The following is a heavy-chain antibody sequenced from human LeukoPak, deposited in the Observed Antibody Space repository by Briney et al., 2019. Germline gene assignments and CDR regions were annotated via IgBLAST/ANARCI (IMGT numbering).Heavy chain of an antibody. CDR2: ITSGSTTI. CDR1: GFTFSSYS. Sequence: AGGSLRLSCAASGFTFSSYSMNWVRQAPGKGLEWVSYITSGSTTIYYADSVKGRFTISRDNAKNSLYLQMNSLRDEDTAVYYYARGVQWLAYFDYWGQGTLVTVSS. V-gene: IGHV3-48*02. J-gene: IGHJ4*02. CDR3: ARGVQWLAYFDY. D-gene: IGHD6-19*01.